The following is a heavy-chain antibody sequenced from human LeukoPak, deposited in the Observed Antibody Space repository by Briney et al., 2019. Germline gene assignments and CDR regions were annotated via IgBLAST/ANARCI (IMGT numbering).Heavy chain of an antibody. Sequence: PGGSLRLSCAASGFTFSSYGMHWVRQAPGKGLEWVAFIRYDGSNKYYADSVKGRFTISRDNSKNTLYLQMNSLRAEDTAVYYCAKSDYCSGGSCYVRDLYYFDYWGQGTLVTVSS. V-gene: IGHV3-30*02. D-gene: IGHD2-15*01. CDR2: IRYDGSNK. CDR3: AKSDYCSGGSCYVRDLYYFDY. J-gene: IGHJ4*02. CDR1: GFTFSSYG.